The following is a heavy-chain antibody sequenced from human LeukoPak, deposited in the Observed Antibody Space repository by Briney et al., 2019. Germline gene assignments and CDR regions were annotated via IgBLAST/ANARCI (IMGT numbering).Heavy chain of an antibody. V-gene: IGHV3-48*01. Sequence: GGSLRLSCAASGFTFSNYNMNWVRQAPGKGLEWVSYIGSRSGTIYYADSVKGRSTISRDNAKNSLYVQMNSLRAEDTAVYYCAREDSSSSGVGYYYYMDVWGKGTTVTVSS. J-gene: IGHJ6*03. CDR1: GFTFSNYN. CDR2: IGSRSGTI. D-gene: IGHD6-6*01. CDR3: AREDSSSSGVGYYYYMDV.